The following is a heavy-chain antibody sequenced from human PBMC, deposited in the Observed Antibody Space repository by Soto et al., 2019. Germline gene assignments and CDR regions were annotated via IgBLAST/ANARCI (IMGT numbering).Heavy chain of an antibody. V-gene: IGHV1-18*01. CDR2: ISAYNGNT. CDR3: ARDPDYYYGSGSGNWFDP. CDR1: GYTFTSYG. Sequence: QVQLVQSGAEVRKPGASVKVSCKASGYTFTSYGISWVRQAPGRGLEWMGWISAYNGNTNYAQKLQDRVTMTTDTSTSTAYMELRSLRSDDTAVYYCARDPDYYYGSGSGNWFDPWGQGTLVTVSS. J-gene: IGHJ5*02. D-gene: IGHD3-10*01.